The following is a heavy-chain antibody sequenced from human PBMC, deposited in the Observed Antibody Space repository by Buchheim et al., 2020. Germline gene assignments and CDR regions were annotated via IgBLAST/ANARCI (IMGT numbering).Heavy chain of an antibody. J-gene: IGHJ4*02. CDR2: INHSGGT. Sequence: QVQLQQWGAGLLKPSETLSLTCAVYGESFSGYYWSWIRQPPGKGLEWIGEINHSGGTNYNPSLKSRVTISVDTSKNQFSLKLSSVTAADTAVYYCAREMATRGVDYWGQGTL. D-gene: IGHD5-24*01. CDR1: GESFSGYY. CDR3: AREMATRGVDY. V-gene: IGHV4-34*01.